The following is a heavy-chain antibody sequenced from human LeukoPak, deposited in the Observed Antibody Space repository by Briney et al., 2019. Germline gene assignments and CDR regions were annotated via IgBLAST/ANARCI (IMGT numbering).Heavy chain of an antibody. J-gene: IGHJ4*02. CDR1: GFTFSSYA. V-gene: IGHV3-23*01. CDR3: AKDGESYDFWSGYLFDY. CDR2: ISGSGGSA. D-gene: IGHD3-3*01. Sequence: GGCLRLSCAASGFTFSSYAMSWVRQAPGKGLAWVSGISGSGGSAHYADSVKGRSTISRDNSKNTLYLQMNSLRAEDTAVYYCAKDGESYDFWSGYLFDYWGQGTLVTVSS.